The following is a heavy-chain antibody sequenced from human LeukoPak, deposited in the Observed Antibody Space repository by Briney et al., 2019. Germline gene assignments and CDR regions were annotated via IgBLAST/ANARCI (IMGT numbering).Heavy chain of an antibody. D-gene: IGHD4-17*01. V-gene: IGHV3-49*04. CDR1: GFSFGDYA. Sequence: GGSLRLSCTASGFSFGDYAMSWVRQAPGKGLEWVGFIREEAYGGTSEYAASVKGRFSISRDDSKSIVYLQMNSLKTEDTAVYYCTRPGYGDLYWGQGTLVTVSS. J-gene: IGHJ4*02. CDR3: TRPGYGDLY. CDR2: IREEAYGGTS.